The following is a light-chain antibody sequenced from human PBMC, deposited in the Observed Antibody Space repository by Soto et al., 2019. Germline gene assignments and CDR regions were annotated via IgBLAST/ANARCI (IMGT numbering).Light chain of an antibody. CDR3: SSYTTSTTLV. CDR1: SSDVGGYNV. CDR2: EVS. Sequence: QSALTQPRSVSGSPGQSVTISCTGTSSDVGGYNVVSWYQQHPGKAPKVMIYEVSNRPSGVSNRFSGSKSGNTASLTISGLQAEDEADYYCSSYTTSTTLVFGGGTKLTVL. J-gene: IGLJ3*02. V-gene: IGLV2-14*01.